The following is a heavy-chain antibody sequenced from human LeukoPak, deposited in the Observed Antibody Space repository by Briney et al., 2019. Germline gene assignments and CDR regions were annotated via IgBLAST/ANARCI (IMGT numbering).Heavy chain of an antibody. J-gene: IGHJ3*02. CDR1: GFTFSSYW. D-gene: IGHD3-10*01. CDR2: IKQDGSEK. Sequence: GGSLRLSCAASGFTFSSYWMSWVRQAPGKGLEWVANIKQDGSEKYYVDSVKGRFTISRDNAKNSLYLQMNSLRAVDTAVYYCAREHVLWFGELSYAFDIWGQGTMVTVSS. V-gene: IGHV3-7*01. CDR3: AREHVLWFGELSYAFDI.